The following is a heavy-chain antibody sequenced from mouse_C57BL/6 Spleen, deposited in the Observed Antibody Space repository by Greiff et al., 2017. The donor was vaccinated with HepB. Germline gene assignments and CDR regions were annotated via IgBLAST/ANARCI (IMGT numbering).Heavy chain of an antibody. J-gene: IGHJ3*01. V-gene: IGHV1-76*01. Sequence: QVQLQQSGAELVRPGASVKLSCKASGYTFTDYYINWVKQRPGQGLEWIARIYPGSGNTYYNEKFKGKATLTAEKSSSTAYMQLSSLTSEDSAVYFCAREKVYDYEGFAYWGQGTLVTVSA. CDR2: IYPGSGNT. D-gene: IGHD2-4*01. CDR3: AREKVYDYEGFAY. CDR1: GYTFTDYY.